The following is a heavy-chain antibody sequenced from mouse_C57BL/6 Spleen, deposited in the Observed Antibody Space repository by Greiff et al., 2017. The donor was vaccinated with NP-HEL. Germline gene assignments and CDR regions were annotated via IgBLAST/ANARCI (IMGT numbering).Heavy chain of an antibody. CDR3: ASYSNSCAY. V-gene: IGHV3-6*01. CDR1: GYSITSGYY. CDR2: ISYDGSN. D-gene: IGHD2-5*01. Sequence: EVQLQESGPGLVKPSQSLSLTCSVTGYSITSGYYWNWIRQFPGNKLEWMGYISYDGSNNYNPSLKNRISITRDTSKNQFFLKLNSVTTEDTATYYCASYSNSCAYWGQGTLVTVSA. J-gene: IGHJ3*01.